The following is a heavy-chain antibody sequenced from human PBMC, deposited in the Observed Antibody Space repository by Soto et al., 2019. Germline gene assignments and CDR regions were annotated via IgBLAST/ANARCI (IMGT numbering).Heavy chain of an antibody. CDR3: AREDGIVGGNSAFDY. Sequence: PSETLSLTCTVSGGSISSYYWSWIRQPPGKGLEWIGYMYYSGSTNYNPSLKSRFTISRDNAKNSLYLQMNRMRAEDTAVYYCAREDGIVGGNSAFDYWGLGTLVTVSS. V-gene: IGHV4-59*12. D-gene: IGHD1-26*01. J-gene: IGHJ4*02. CDR2: MYYSGST. CDR1: GGSISSYY.